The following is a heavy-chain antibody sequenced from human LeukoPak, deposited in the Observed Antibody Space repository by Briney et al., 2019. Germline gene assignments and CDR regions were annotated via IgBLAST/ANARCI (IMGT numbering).Heavy chain of an antibody. V-gene: IGHV1-24*01. Sequence: GASVKVPCKISGYTLNDISVHWVRQPPGKGLEGMGGVDPDDGQRVYAQRFQGRVTMTEDTSTNTAYMELSRLRSEDTAVYFCAAVSGHYTLLDAWGQGALVTVST. D-gene: IGHD4-11*01. CDR1: GYTLNDIS. CDR3: AAVSGHYTLLDA. J-gene: IGHJ5*02. CDR2: VDPDDGQR.